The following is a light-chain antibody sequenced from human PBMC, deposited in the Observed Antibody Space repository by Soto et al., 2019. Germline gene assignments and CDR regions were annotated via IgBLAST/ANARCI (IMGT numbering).Light chain of an antibody. CDR2: DDS. Sequence: DIQMTQSPSTLSSSVGDRVILTCRASQSISSWVAWYQQKPGRAPKLLIYDDSNLESGVPSRFRGSGSGTQFTLTISSLKPDDFETYYCQHYNSYSEAFGQGTKVDIK. V-gene: IGKV1-5*01. CDR1: QSISSW. J-gene: IGKJ1*01. CDR3: QHYNSYSEA.